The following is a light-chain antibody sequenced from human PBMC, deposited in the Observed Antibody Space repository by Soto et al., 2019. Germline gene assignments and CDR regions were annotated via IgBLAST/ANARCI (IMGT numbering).Light chain of an antibody. CDR3: QQCGNWPLT. CDR1: QGVSSY. V-gene: IGKV3-11*01. Sequence: EIMLTQSPATLSLSLGEGATLSCRASQGVSSYLAWYQQKPGQAPRLLIYDASNRATGIPARFSGSGSGTDFTLTISSLEPEDFAVYYCQQCGNWPLTFGGGTKVDIK. CDR2: DAS. J-gene: IGKJ4*01.